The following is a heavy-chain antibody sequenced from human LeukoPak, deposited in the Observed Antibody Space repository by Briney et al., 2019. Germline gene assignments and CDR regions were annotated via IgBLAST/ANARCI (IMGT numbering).Heavy chain of an antibody. CDR2: IYPGDSDT. CDR3: ARGYRLDS. V-gene: IGHV5-51*01. Sequence: GASLEISCKGSGSTFTSHWIAWVRQLPGKGLEWMGIIYPGDSDTRYSPSFQGQVTISADKSISTAYLQWSSLKASDTAIYYCARGYRLDSWGQGTLVTVSS. D-gene: IGHD3-16*02. CDR1: GSTFTSHW. J-gene: IGHJ4*02.